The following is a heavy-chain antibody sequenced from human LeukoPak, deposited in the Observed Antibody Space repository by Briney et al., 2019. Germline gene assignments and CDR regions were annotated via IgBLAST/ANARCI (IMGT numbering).Heavy chain of an antibody. J-gene: IGHJ5*02. CDR3: ARGPRNDP. V-gene: IGHV1-8*01. Sequence: ASVRVSCKTSGYPFTTWEINWVRQAAGQGLEWMGWVHPNSGNTAYAQKFQGRVTMTRDTSISTAYMELSGLRFDDTAVYFCARGPRNDPWGQGTLVTVSS. CDR1: GYPFTTWE. CDR2: VHPNSGNT. D-gene: IGHD1-14*01.